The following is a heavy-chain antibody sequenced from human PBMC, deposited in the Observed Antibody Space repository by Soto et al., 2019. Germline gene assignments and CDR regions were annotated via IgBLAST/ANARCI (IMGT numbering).Heavy chain of an antibody. Sequence: KTSETLSLTCTVSGGSIINDNYSWSWVRQPPGKGLEWIGYIYHSGTTYYNPSLNSRVTISVDGSSNQFSLKLTSVMAADTAVYYCARVVPATRYFESWRPGILVTVSS. D-gene: IGHD2-15*01. CDR2: IYHSGTT. V-gene: IGHV4-30-2*01. CDR3: ARVVPATRYFES. CDR1: GGSIINDNYS. J-gene: IGHJ4*02.